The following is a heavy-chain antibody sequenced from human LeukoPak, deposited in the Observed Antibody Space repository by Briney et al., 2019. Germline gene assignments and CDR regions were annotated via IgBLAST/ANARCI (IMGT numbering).Heavy chain of an antibody. CDR1: GFIFSAFG. CDR2: INSGGGVT. J-gene: IGHJ4*02. D-gene: IGHD2-15*01. CDR3: ASSMGFCNAEFTSISD. V-gene: IGHV3-23*01. Sequence: PGGSLRLSCAASGFIFSAFGMTWVRQPPGKGLEWVSAINSGGGVTYYADSVKGRFTISRDNAENTLFLQMDSLRAEDTAVYFCASSMGFCNAEFTSISDWGQGTQVPVSS.